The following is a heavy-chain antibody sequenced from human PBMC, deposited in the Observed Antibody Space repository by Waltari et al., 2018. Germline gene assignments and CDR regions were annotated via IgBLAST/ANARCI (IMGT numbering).Heavy chain of an antibody. D-gene: IGHD3-10*01. CDR2: LDPEDGQA. V-gene: IGHV1-69-2*01. J-gene: IGHJ3*01. CDR1: GDTFTANY. CDR3: AAALGGGISASRPFHF. Sequence: EVQLLQSGAEVKKPGTPVKISCKVSGDTFTANYIHWIQQAPGKRLQWMGLLDPEDGQAVYAEKFQGRVTMTADTSIHTAYMELTSLTSEDTAFYYCAAALGGGISASRPFHFWGQGTMITVSS.